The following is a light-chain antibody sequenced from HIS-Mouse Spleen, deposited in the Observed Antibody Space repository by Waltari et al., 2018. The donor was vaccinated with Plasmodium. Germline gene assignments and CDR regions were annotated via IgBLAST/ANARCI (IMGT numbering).Light chain of an antibody. V-gene: IGLV2-23*01. CDR1: SRDVGSYNL. CDR3: CSYAGSSTNWV. Sequence: QSALTQPASVSGSPGQSITISCTGTSRDVGSYNLVSWYQQHPGKTPKLMIYEGSKRPSGVSNRCSGSKSGNTASLTISGLQAEDEADYYCCSYAGSSTNWVFGGGTKLTVL. CDR2: EGS. J-gene: IGLJ3*02.